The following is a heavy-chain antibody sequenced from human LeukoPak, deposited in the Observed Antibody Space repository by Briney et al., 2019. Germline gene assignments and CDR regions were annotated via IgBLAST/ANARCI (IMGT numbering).Heavy chain of an antibody. V-gene: IGHV4-59*01. CDR2: IYYSGST. CDR3: ARGGSHGDYEFDY. D-gene: IGHD4-17*01. J-gene: IGHJ4*02. Sequence: SETLSLTCTVSGGSISSYYWSWIRQPPGKGLEWIGYIYYSGSTNYNPSLKSRVTISVDTSKNQFSLKLSSVTAADTAVYYCARGGSHGDYEFDYWGQGALVTVSS. CDR1: GGSISSYY.